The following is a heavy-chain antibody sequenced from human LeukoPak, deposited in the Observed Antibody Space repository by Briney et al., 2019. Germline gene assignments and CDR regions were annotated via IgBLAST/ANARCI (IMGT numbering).Heavy chain of an antibody. J-gene: IGHJ3*02. V-gene: IGHV3-23*01. CDR2: ISGSGGST. Sequence: GGSLRLSCVASGFTFSSYTMNWVRQAPGKGLEWVSAISGSGGSTYYADSVKGRFTISRDNSKNTLYLQMNSLRAEDTAVYYCAKAGTGDEGDAFDIWGQGTMVTVSS. CDR1: GFTFSSYT. D-gene: IGHD7-27*01. CDR3: AKAGTGDEGDAFDI.